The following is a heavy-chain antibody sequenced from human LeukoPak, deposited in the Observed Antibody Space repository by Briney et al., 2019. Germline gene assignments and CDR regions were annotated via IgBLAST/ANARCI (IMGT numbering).Heavy chain of an antibody. D-gene: IGHD3-16*01. J-gene: IGHJ4*02. CDR1: GGSISSYY. CDR2: IYYSWST. V-gene: IGHV4-59*01. CDR3: ARWGWPNFDY. Sequence: SETLSLTCTVSGGSISSYYWSWIRQPPGKGLEWIGYIYYSWSTNYNPSLKSRVTISVDTSKNQFSLKLSSVTAADTAVYYCARWGWPNFDYWGQGTLVTVSS.